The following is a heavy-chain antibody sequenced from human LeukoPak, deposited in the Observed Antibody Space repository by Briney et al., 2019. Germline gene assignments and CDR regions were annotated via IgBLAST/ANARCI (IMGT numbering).Heavy chain of an antibody. CDR2: SDPNSGAT. Sequence: ASVKVSCKTSGYTFTSYYIHWLRQAPGQGFEWLGWSDPNSGATKYEHFQGRVTMTWDTSIDTAYMELTTLTSDDTAVYYCARAKPYDNNGYSPELRYWGQGTLVTVS. J-gene: IGHJ4*02. CDR1: GYTFTSYY. V-gene: IGHV1-2*02. CDR3: ARAKPYDNNGYSPELRY. D-gene: IGHD3-22*01.